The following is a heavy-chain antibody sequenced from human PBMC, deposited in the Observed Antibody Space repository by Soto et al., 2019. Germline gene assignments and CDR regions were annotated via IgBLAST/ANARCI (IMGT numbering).Heavy chain of an antibody. V-gene: IGHV4-59*01. Sequence: QVQLQESGPGLVKPSETLSLTCTVSGGSISGYYWGWIRQPPGKGLEYIGYIYYTGTTSYNPSLQVQFTMSVNTSKNNLSREWSSLTAADTAVYYCAKHYGSGTYPIDSWGQGTLVTVS. D-gene: IGHD3-10*01. CDR1: GGSISGYY. J-gene: IGHJ4*02. CDR3: AKHYGSGTYPIDS. CDR2: IYYTGTT.